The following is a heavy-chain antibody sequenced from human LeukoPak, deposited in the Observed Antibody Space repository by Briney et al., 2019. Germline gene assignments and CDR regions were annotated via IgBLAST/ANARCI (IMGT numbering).Heavy chain of an antibody. CDR2: INQDGSEK. J-gene: IGHJ4*02. D-gene: IGHD6-19*01. Sequence: GSLRLSCAVSGFSFSSYWMSWVRQAPGKGLEWVANINQDGSEKYYVDSLKGRFTISRDNAKNSLYLQLNNLRAEDTAVYYCAKDNRRHYTSGPNPDSLHWGQGALVTVSS. CDR1: GFSFSSYW. V-gene: IGHV3-7*01. CDR3: AKDNRRHYTSGPNPDSLH.